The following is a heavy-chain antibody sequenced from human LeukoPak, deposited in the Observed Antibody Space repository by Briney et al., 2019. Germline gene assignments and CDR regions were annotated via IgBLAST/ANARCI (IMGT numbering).Heavy chain of an antibody. V-gene: IGHV1-2*02. Sequence: GASVNVSCRASGYSFIAHYIHWVRQAPGQGLEWMAWINPYTGYGNYAHKFQGRVTLTSDTSITTDYMGLSRLTPDDTAVYYCVREYNIAATRGAFDIWGQGTMVTVSS. CDR1: GYSFIAHY. J-gene: IGHJ3*02. CDR2: INPYTGYG. D-gene: IGHD6-13*01. CDR3: VREYNIAATRGAFDI.